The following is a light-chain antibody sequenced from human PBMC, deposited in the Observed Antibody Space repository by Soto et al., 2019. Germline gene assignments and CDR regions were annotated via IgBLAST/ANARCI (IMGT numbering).Light chain of an antibody. CDR1: NSNIGSNN. J-gene: IGLJ1*01. CDR2: SND. CDR3: AAWDDILNGYV. Sequence: QSVLTQPPSASGTPGQRVTISCSGGNSNIGSNNVNWYQQLPGTAPKLLINSNDQRPSGVPDRFSGSKSGTSASLAISGLQSEDEADYYCAAWDDILNGYVFATGTKLTVL. V-gene: IGLV1-44*01.